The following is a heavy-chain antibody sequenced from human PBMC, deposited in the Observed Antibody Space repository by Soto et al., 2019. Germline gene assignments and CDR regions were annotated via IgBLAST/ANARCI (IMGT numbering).Heavy chain of an antibody. V-gene: IGHV4-59*01. J-gene: IGHJ4*02. CDR1: GGSISSNY. CDR3: ARYRREAVAGYTLDN. CDR2: VYNSGST. Sequence: SETLSLTFTVSGGSISSNYWTWIRQPPGKGLEWIGYVYNSGSTNYNPSLKSRVTISEDTSKSQFSLKVNSMTAADTAVYYCARYRREAVAGYTLDNWGQGILVTVSS. D-gene: IGHD6-13*01.